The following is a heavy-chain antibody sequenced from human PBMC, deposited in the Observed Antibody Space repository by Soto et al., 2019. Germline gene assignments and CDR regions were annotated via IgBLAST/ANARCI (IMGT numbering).Heavy chain of an antibody. CDR3: AGPGASVAANQGDYFDY. D-gene: IGHD2-15*01. CDR1: GGTFSSYA. CDR2: IIPIFGTA. V-gene: IGHV1-69*01. Sequence: QVQLVQSGAEVKKPGSSVKVSCKASGGTFSSYAISWVRQAPGQGLEWMGGIIPIFGTANYAQKFQGRVTITADESTSTAYMELSSLGSEDTAVYYCAGPGASVAANQGDYFDYWGQGTLVTVSS. J-gene: IGHJ4*02.